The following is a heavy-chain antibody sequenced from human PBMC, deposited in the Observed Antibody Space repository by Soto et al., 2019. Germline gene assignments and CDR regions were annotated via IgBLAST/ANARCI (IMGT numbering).Heavy chain of an antibody. Sequence: GGSLRLSCAASGFTFSSYAMSWVRQAPGKGLEWVSAISGSGGSTYYADSVKGRFTISRDNSKNTLYLQMNSLRAEDTAVYYCAKDVHYDFWSRPNFDFWGQGTLVIVSS. J-gene: IGHJ4*02. CDR2: ISGSGGST. D-gene: IGHD3-3*01. CDR3: AKDVHYDFWSRPNFDF. CDR1: GFTFSSYA. V-gene: IGHV3-23*01.